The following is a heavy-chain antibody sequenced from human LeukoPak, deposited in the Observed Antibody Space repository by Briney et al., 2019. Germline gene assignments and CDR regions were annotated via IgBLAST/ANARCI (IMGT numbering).Heavy chain of an antibody. CDR1: GGSFSGYY. D-gene: IGHD3-10*01. J-gene: IGHJ5*02. CDR3: ARGRGRYYGSGSSTGWFDP. CDR2: INHSGST. V-gene: IGHV4-34*01. Sequence: SETLSLTCAVYGGSFSGYYRSWIRQPPGKGLEWIGEINHSGSTNYNPSLKSRVTISVDTSKNQFSLKLSSVTAADTAVYYCARGRGRYYGSGSSTGWFDPWGQGTLVTVSS.